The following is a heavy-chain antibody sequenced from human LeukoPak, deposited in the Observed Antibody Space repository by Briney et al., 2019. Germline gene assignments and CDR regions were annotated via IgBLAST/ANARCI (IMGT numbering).Heavy chain of an antibody. D-gene: IGHD6-13*01. CDR3: ARGEPGIAAAVEEDRRGLSPSINWFDP. V-gene: IGHV4-34*01. J-gene: IGHJ5*02. CDR2: INHSGST. CDR1: GGSFSGYC. Sequence: PSETLSLTCAVYGGSFSGYCWSWIRQPPGKGLEWIGEINHSGSTNYNPSLKSRVTISVDTSKNQFSLKLSSVTAADTAVYYCARGEPGIAAAVEEDRRGLSPSINWFDPWGQGTLVTVSS.